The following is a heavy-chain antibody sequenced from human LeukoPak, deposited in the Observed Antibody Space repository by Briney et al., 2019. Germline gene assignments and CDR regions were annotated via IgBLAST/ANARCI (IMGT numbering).Heavy chain of an antibody. CDR1: GGTFSSYA. V-gene: IGHV1-69*01. D-gene: IGHD3-3*01. J-gene: IGHJ4*02. CDR2: IIPIFGTA. Sequence: ASVKVSCKASGGTFSSYAISWVRQAPGQGLEWMGGIIPIFGTANYAQKFQGRVTITADESTSTAYMELSGLRSEDTAVYYCARVSSYYDFWSGPPGWGQGTLVTVSS. CDR3: ARVSSYYDFWSGPPG.